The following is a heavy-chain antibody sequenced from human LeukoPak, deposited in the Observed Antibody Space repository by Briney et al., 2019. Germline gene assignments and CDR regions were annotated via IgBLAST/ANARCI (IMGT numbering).Heavy chain of an antibody. J-gene: IGHJ4*02. CDR1: GLTFSRYT. CDR3: AKDARRSAFDH. CDR2: ISSSSSYI. Sequence: GGSLRLSCAASGLTFSRYTMTWVRQAPGKGLEWVSSISSSSSYIYCAHSVKGRFTISRDNAKNSLFLEMNSLRAEDTAMYYWAKDARRSAFDHWGQGNLVTVSS. V-gene: IGHV3-21*01.